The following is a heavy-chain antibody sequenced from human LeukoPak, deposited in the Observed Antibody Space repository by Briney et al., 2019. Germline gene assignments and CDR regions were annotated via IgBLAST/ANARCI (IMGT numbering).Heavy chain of an antibody. D-gene: IGHD3-16*01. V-gene: IGHV4-59*01. J-gene: IGHJ4*02. CDR2: IYYSGST. CDR3: ARTSPGLGYHFDY. CDR1: GGSISNYY. Sequence: PSETLSLTCTVSGGSISNYYWSWIRQPTGKGLEWIGYIYYSGSTNYNPSLKSRVTISVDTSKDQFSLKLSSVTAADTAVYYCARTSPGLGYHFDYWGQGTLVTVSS.